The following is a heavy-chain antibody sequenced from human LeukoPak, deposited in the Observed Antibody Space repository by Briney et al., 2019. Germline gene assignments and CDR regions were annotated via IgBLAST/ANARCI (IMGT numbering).Heavy chain of an antibody. V-gene: IGHV1-2*02. J-gene: IGHJ5*02. D-gene: IGHD3-10*01. CDR3: ARGRAMVRGVPSRP. CDR2: INPNSGGT. Sequence: ASVKVSCKASGYTFTGYYMHWVRQAPGQGLEWMGWINPNSGGTNYAQKFQGRVTMTRDTSISTAYMELSSLRSEDTAVYYCARGRAMVRGVPSRPWGQGTLVTVSS. CDR1: GYTFTGYY.